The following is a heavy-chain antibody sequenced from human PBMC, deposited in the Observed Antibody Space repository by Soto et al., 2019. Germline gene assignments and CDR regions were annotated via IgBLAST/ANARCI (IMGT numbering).Heavy chain of an antibody. V-gene: IGHV3-72*01. CDR1: GFTFSDHY. J-gene: IGHJ3*02. D-gene: IGHD6-13*01. CDR3: ARGGLWYGAFDI. Sequence: PGGSLRLSCAASGFTFSDHYMDWVRQAPGKGLEWVGRTRNKANSYTTEYAASVKGRFTISRDDSKNSLYLQMNSLKTEDTAVYYCARGGLWYGAFDIWGQGTMVTVSS. CDR2: TRNKANSYTT.